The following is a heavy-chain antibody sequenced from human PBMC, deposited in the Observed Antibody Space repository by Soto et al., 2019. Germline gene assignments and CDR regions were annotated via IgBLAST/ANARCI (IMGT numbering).Heavy chain of an antibody. J-gene: IGHJ4*02. CDR2: ISGSGGST. CDR3: AKGIVVVVAADLFDY. Sequence: GGSLRLSCAASGFTFSSYAMSWVRQAPGKGLEWVSAISGSGGSTYYADSVKGRLTISRDNSKNTLYLQMNSLRAEDTAVYYCAKGIVVVVAADLFDYWGQGTLVTVSS. CDR1: GFTFSSYA. V-gene: IGHV3-23*01. D-gene: IGHD2-15*01.